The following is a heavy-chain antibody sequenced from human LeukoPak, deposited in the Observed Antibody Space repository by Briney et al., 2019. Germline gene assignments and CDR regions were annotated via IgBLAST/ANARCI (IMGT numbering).Heavy chain of an antibody. J-gene: IGHJ4*02. CDR3: ATLDWCHGVLVACGSSEY. CDR1: GFTFRAYA. D-gene: IGHD3-16*02. CDR2: VSVDGRNK. V-gene: IGHV3-30*01. Sequence: PGRSLRLSCATSGFTFRAYAMHWVRQAPGKGLEWLAVVSVDGRNKYYADSAKGRFTISRDNSKSTVYLQMNSLRGEDSAVYYCATLDWCHGVLVACGSSEYWGQGTLVTVSS.